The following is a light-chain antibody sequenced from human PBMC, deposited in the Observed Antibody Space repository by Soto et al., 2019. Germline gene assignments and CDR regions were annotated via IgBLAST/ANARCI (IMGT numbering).Light chain of an antibody. CDR1: QDISNY. J-gene: IGKJ4*01. Sequence: DIQMTQSPSSLSASVGDRVTITCQASQDISNYLNWYQQKPGKAPKLLIYDASNLETGVPSRFSGSGSRTDFTFTISSLQPEDIATYYCRQYDNLPSLTFGGGTKVEIK. CDR3: RQYDNLPSLT. V-gene: IGKV1-33*01. CDR2: DAS.